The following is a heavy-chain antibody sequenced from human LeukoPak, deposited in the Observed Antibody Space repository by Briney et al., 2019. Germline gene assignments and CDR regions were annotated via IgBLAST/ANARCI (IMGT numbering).Heavy chain of an antibody. CDR1: GGSISSSSYY. J-gene: IGHJ3*02. CDR3: ARDRYFGAFDI. V-gene: IGHV4-39*07. CDR2: IYYSGST. D-gene: IGHD3-9*01. Sequence: SETLSLTCTVSGGSISSSSYYWGWIRQPPGKGLEWIGSIYYSGSTYYNPSLKSRVTTSVDTSKNQFSLKLSSVTAADTAVYYCARDRYFGAFDIWGQGTMVTVSS.